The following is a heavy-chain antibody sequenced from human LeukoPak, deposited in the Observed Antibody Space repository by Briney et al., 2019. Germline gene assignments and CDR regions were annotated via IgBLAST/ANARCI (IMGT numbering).Heavy chain of an antibody. CDR3: ARVQAYGGKGYFDY. D-gene: IGHD4-23*01. V-gene: IGHV4-59*01. J-gene: IGHJ4*02. CDR2: IYYSGST. Sequence: PSETLSLTCTVSGGSISSYYWSWIRQPPGKGLEWIGYIYYSGSTNYNPSLKSRVTISVDTSKNQFSLKLSSVTAADTAVYYCARVQAYGGKGYFDYWGKGTLVTVSS. CDR1: GGSISSYY.